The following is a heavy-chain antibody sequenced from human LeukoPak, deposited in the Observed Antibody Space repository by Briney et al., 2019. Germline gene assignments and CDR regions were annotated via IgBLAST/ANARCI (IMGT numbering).Heavy chain of an antibody. CDR1: GYTFTSYY. Sequence: ASVKVSCKASGYTFTSYYMHWVRQAPGQGLEWMGIINPSGGSTNYAQKLQGRVTMTTDTSTSTAYMELRSLRSDDTAVYYCARGRITIFGVDKEDDAFDIWGQGTMVTVSS. J-gene: IGHJ3*02. D-gene: IGHD3-3*01. V-gene: IGHV1-46*01. CDR3: ARGRITIFGVDKEDDAFDI. CDR2: INPSGGST.